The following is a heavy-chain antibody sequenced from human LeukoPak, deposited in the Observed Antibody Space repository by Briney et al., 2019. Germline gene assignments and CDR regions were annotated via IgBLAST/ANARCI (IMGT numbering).Heavy chain of an antibody. D-gene: IGHD6-19*01. Sequence: ESGPTLVKPTQTLTLTCSFSGFSLTTSGVGVAWIRQPPGKALEWLALIYGNGDERYSPSLKTRLTITKDTSKNQVVLTMTNMDPVDTATYYRVHDVAGWYGFDYWGQGTLVTVSS. V-gene: IGHV2-5*01. CDR1: GFSLTTSGVG. CDR2: IYGNGDE. CDR3: VHDVAGWYGFDY. J-gene: IGHJ4*02.